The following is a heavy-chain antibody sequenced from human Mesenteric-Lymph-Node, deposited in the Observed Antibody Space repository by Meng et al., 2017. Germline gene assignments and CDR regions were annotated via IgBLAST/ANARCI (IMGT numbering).Heavy chain of an antibody. J-gene: IGHJ3*02. D-gene: IGHD2-15*01. Sequence: GESLKISCAASGFTFSSYVMHWVRQAPGKGLEWVAVIWYDGSNKYYADSVKGRFTISRDNSKNTLYLQMNSLRTEDTAVYYCARDRREGRDDIWGQGTMVTVSS. V-gene: IGHV3-33*08. CDR2: IWYDGSNK. CDR3: ARDRREGRDDI. CDR1: GFTFSSYV.